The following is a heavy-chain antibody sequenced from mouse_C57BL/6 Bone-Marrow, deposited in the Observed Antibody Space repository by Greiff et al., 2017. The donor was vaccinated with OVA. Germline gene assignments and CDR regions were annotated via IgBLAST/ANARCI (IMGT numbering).Heavy chain of an antibody. J-gene: IGHJ3*01. CDR2: INPSNGGT. V-gene: IGHV1-53*01. CDR1: GYTFTSYW. Sequence: VQVVESGTELVKPGASVKLSCKASGYTFTSYWMHWVKQRPGQGLEWIGNINPSNGGTTYNEKFKGKATLTVDKSSSTAYMQLSSLTAEDSAVYYCARRGWLLPFAYWGQGALVTVSA. D-gene: IGHD2-3*01. CDR3: ARRGWLLPFAY.